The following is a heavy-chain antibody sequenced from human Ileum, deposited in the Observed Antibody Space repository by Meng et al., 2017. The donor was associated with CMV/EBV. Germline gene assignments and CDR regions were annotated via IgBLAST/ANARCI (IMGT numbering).Heavy chain of an antibody. CDR3: AKGGGWFLH. D-gene: IGHD6-19*01. CDR2: ADTSGNR. J-gene: IGHJ1*01. V-gene: IGHV4-59*01. CDR1: GDSLTTSF. Sequence: SETLSLTCTVSGDSLTTSFWSWIRQPPGKGLEWIGYADTSGNRSHSPSLKSRVTMSPDMSKNHFSLSLQSVTAADTAVYYCAKGGGWFLHWGQGTRVTVSS.